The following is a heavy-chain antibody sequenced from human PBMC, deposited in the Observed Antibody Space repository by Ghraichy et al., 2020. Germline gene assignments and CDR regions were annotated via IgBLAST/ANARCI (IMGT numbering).Heavy chain of an antibody. D-gene: IGHD5-24*01. J-gene: IGHJ4*02. Sequence: GESPNISCAASGFTFSSYWMYWVRQAPGKGLVWVSRINSDGISTNYADSVKGRFTISRDNAKSTLYLQMNSLSAEDTAVYYCVRVQRWANENDYWGQGALVTVSS. CDR2: INSDGIST. CDR1: GFTFSSYW. CDR3: VRVQRWANENDY. V-gene: IGHV3-74*01.